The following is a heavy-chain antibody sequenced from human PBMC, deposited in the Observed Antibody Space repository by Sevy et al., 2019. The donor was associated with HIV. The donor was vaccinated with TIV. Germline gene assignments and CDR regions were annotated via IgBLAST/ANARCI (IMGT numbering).Heavy chain of an antibody. CDR2: VSPHNGDT. CDR3: ARAYCSGGRCYSLAY. J-gene: IGHJ4*02. CDR1: GYTFNTYR. V-gene: IGHV1-18*01. D-gene: IGHD2-15*01. Sequence: ASVQVSCKVSGYTFNTYRIHWVRQAPGQGLEWMGWVSPHNGDTNYAQRLQGRITMFTDSYTSTAYMELRNLRSDDTALYYCARAYCSGGRCYSLAYWGQGTLVTVSS.